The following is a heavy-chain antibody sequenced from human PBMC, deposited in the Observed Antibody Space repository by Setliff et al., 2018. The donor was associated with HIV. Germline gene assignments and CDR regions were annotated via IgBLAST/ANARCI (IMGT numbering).Heavy chain of an antibody. Sequence: SETLSLTCTVSGGSVSDTSYYWGWIRQPPGKGLEWLANVYYSGGTYYNPSLNSRVTISVDPSRNQFSLKMTSVTAADTALYFCARLGDSGYDFRGYFDYWGQGKLVTVSS. CDR2: VYYSGGT. CDR1: GGSVSDTSYY. V-gene: IGHV4-39*01. CDR3: ARLGDSGYDFRGYFDY. J-gene: IGHJ4*02. D-gene: IGHD5-12*01.